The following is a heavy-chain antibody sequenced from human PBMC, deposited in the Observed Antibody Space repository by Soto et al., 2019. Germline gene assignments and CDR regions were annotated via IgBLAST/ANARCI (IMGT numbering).Heavy chain of an antibody. Sequence: QVPLVQSGAEVKKPGASVKVSCKASGYTFTGYYMHWVRQAPGQGLEWMGWINPNSGGTNYAQKFQGWVTMTRDTSISTAYMELSRLRSDDTAVYYCARTRGGGATLGMDVWGQGTTVTVSS. J-gene: IGHJ6*02. CDR2: INPNSGGT. CDR3: ARTRGGGATLGMDV. V-gene: IGHV1-2*04. D-gene: IGHD1-26*01. CDR1: GYTFTGYY.